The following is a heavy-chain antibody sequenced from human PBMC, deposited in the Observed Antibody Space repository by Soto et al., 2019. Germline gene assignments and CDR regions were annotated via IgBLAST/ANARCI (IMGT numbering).Heavy chain of an antibody. CDR3: ASAPYCPNGVCFAYYFDY. D-gene: IGHD2-8*01. Sequence: QVQLQESGPGLVKPSETLSLTCTVSDGSITNYYWTWIRQPPGKALEWIGFIHYSGSTNYNPSLKSRVSISIDTSKNQFSLKLSSVTAADTAVYYCASAPYCPNGVCFAYYFDYWGQGTLVTVSS. J-gene: IGHJ4*02. CDR2: IHYSGST. V-gene: IGHV4-59*01. CDR1: DGSITNYY.